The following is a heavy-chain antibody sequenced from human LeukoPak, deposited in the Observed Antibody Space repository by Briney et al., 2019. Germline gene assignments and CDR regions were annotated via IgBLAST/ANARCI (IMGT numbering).Heavy chain of an antibody. D-gene: IGHD5-24*01. CDR2: IYYSGST. CDR1: GGSISSSSYY. J-gene: IGHJ4*02. Sequence: SETLSLTCTVSGGSISSSSYYWGWIRQPPGKGLEWIGSIYYSGSTYYNPSLKSRVTISVDTSKNQFSLKLSSVTAADTAVYYCARDSRWPDYWGQGTLVTVSS. V-gene: IGHV4-39*07. CDR3: ARDSRWPDY.